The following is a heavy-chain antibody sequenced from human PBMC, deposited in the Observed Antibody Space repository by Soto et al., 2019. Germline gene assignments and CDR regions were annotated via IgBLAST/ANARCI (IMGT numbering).Heavy chain of an antibody. V-gene: IGHV5-51*01. D-gene: IGHD2-15*01. J-gene: IGHJ3*02. CDR3: ARXSCSGGSCYGAFDI. CDR2: IYPGDSDT. Sequence: GESLKISCKGSGYSFTSYWIGWVRQMPGKGLEWMGIIYPGDSDTRYSPSFQGQVTISADKSISTAYLQWSSLKASDTAMYYCARXSCSGGSCYGAFDIWGQGTMVTVSS. CDR1: GYSFTSYW.